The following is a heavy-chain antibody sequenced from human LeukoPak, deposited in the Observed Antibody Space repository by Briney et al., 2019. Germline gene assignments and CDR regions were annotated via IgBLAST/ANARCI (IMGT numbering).Heavy chain of an antibody. CDR2: IYYSGST. Sequence: PSETLSLTCTVSGGSISSHYWSWTRQPPGKGLEWIGYIYYSGSTNYNPSLKSRVTISVDTSKNQFSLKLSSVTAADTAVYYCARVSAPFWFDPWGQGTLVTVSS. V-gene: IGHV4-59*11. J-gene: IGHJ5*02. CDR1: GGSISSHY. CDR3: ARVSAPFWFDP.